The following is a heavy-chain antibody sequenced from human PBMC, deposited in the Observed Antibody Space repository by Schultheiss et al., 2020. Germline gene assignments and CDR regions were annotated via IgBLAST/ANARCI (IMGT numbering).Heavy chain of an antibody. CDR3: ARSYDILTGYYRSSVDTEYYYYYYGMDV. V-gene: IGHV3-23*01. D-gene: IGHD3-9*01. Sequence: GGSLRLSCAASGFTFSSYGMSWVRQAPGKGLEWVSAISGSGGSTYYADSVKGRFTISRDNSKNTLYLQMNSLRAEDTAVYYCARSYDILTGYYRSSVDTEYYYYYYGMDVWGQGTTVTVSS. J-gene: IGHJ6*02. CDR2: ISGSGGST. CDR1: GFTFSSYG.